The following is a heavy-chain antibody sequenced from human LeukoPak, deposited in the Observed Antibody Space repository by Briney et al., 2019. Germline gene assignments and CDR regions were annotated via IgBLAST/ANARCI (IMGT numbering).Heavy chain of an antibody. CDR1: GYTFTSYD. CDR3: ATRPRPHYCSSISCGHDAFDI. CDR2: MNPNSGNT. Sequence: GASVKVSCKASGYTFTSYDINWVRQATGQGLEWMGWMNPNSGNTGYAQKFQGRVTITRNTPISTAYMELSSLRSEDTAVYYCATRPRPHYCSSISCGHDAFDIWGQGTMVTVSS. V-gene: IGHV1-8*03. D-gene: IGHD2-2*01. J-gene: IGHJ3*02.